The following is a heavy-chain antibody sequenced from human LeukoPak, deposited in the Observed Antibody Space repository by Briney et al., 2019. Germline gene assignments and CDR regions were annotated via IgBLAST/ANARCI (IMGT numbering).Heavy chain of an antibody. CDR2: ISGDGGST. V-gene: IGHV3-43*02. Sequence: GGSLRLSCAASGFTFDDYAMHWVRQAPGKGLEWVSLISGDGGSTYYADSVKGRFTISRDNSKNSLYLQMNSLRTEDTALYYCAKVRADDGLFTYYCDSSGSATDYWGQGTLVTVSS. J-gene: IGHJ4*02. CDR1: GFTFDDYA. CDR3: AKVRADDGLFTYYCDSSGSATDY. D-gene: IGHD3-22*01.